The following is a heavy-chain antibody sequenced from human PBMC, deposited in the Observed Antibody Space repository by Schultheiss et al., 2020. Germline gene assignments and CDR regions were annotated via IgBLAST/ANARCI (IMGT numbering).Heavy chain of an antibody. CDR2: ISSSSSYI. CDR1: GFTFSSYS. D-gene: IGHD2-15*01. V-gene: IGHV3-21*01. CDR3: ARDSRSVAVPFDY. J-gene: IGHJ4*02. Sequence: GGSLRLSCAASGFTFSSYSMNWVRQAPGKGLEWVTSISSSSSYIYYADSVKGRFTISRDNAKNSLYLQVNSLRAEDTAVYYCARDSRSVAVPFDYWGQGTLVTVSS.